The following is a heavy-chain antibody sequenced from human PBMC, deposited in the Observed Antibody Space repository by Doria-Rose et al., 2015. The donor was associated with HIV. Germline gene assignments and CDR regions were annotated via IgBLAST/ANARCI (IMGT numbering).Heavy chain of an antibody. CDR3: AGLVGRGFKYFHY. CDR2: IYYSGST. CDR1: GGSISTPNYY. D-gene: IGHD2-15*01. J-gene: IGHJ1*01. Sequence: RPSETLSLTCSVSGGSISTPNYYWAWIRQPPGKGLEWIVTIYYSGSTYYNVSLKSRLSMSVDTSKNQFSLKLISVTAADTAIYYCAGLVGRGFKYFHYGGQGT. V-gene: IGHV4-39*07.